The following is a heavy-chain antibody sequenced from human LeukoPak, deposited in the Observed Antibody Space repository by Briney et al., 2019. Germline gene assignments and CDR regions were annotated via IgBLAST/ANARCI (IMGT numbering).Heavy chain of an antibody. V-gene: IGHV1-69*04. D-gene: IGHD5-12*01. Sequence: SVKVSCKASGGTFANYAITWVRQAPGQGLEWMGRNIPIVGASNYAQRFRGRVTITVDRFTSTIYMEMNSLTSDDTAVYYCASGVSRYSGYDLYWGQGTLIIVSS. CDR3: ASGVSRYSGYDLY. J-gene: IGHJ4*02. CDR1: GGTFANYA. CDR2: NIPIVGAS.